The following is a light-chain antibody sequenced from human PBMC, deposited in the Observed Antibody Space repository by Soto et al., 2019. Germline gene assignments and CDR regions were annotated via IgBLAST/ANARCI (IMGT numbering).Light chain of an antibody. V-gene: IGKV3-20*01. CDR1: QSVSSSY. J-gene: IGKJ4*01. CDR2: GAS. CDR3: QHYRTS. Sequence: EIVLTQSPGTLSLSPGERATLSCRVSQSVSSSYLAWYQQKPGQAPRQLIYGASSRATGIPDRFSDSGSGTDFTLTITRLEPEDFAVYYCQHYRTSFGGGTRVEIK.